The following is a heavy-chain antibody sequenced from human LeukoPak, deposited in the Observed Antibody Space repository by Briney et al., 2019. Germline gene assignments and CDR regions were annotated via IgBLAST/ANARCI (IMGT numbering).Heavy chain of an antibody. CDR3: VRDRGYSTFDY. J-gene: IGHJ4*02. Sequence: GGSLRLSGEASGFLFSNSWMSWVRQAPGKGLEWVANINQDGSERNYVDSVKGRLTISRDDAKESLYLQMNGLRAEDTAVYFCVRDRGYSTFDYWGQGTLVTVSS. CDR2: INQDGSER. D-gene: IGHD4-23*01. V-gene: IGHV3-7*03. CDR1: GFLFSNSW.